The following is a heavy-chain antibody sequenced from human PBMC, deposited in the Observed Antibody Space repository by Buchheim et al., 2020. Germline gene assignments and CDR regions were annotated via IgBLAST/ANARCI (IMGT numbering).Heavy chain of an antibody. D-gene: IGHD1-7*01. CDR1: GGSFSGYY. CDR3: ARLELRSLYGMDV. V-gene: IGHV4-34*01. Sequence: QVQLQQWGAGLLKPSETLSLTCAVYGGSFSGYYWSWIRQPPGKGLEWIGEINHSGSTNYNPSLKSRVTISVDTSKNQFYLKLSSVTAADTAVYYCARLELRSLYGMDVWGQGTT. J-gene: IGHJ6*02. CDR2: INHSGST.